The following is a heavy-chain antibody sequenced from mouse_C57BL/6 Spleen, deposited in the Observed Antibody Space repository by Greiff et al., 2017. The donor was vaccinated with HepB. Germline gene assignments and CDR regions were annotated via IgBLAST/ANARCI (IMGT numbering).Heavy chain of an antibody. CDR1: GYTFTDYE. V-gene: IGHV1-15*01. J-gene: IGHJ3*01. CDR2: IDPETGGT. CDR3: TELRRRFAY. D-gene: IGHD2-4*01. Sequence: VKLVESGAELVRPGASVTLSCKASGYTFTDYEMHWVKQTPVHGLEWIGAIDPETGGTAYNQKFKGKAILTADKSSSTAYMELRSLTSEDSAVYYCTELRRRFAYWGQGTLVTVSA.